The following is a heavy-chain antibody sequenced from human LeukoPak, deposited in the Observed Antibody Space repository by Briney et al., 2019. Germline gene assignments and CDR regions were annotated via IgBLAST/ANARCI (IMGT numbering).Heavy chain of an antibody. V-gene: IGHV5-51*01. CDR3: ARWLNYDSSGSYYFDY. J-gene: IGHJ4*02. CDR2: IYTGDSDT. Sequence: GESLKISCKGSGYSFTTYWIGWVRQMPGKGLEWMGIIYTGDSDTRYSPSFQGQVTISADKSISTAYLQWSSLKASDTAMYYCARWLNYDSSGSYYFDYWGQGTLVTVSS. D-gene: IGHD3-22*01. CDR1: GYSFTTYW.